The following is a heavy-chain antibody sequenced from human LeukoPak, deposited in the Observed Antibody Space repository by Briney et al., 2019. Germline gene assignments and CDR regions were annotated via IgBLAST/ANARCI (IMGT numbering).Heavy chain of an antibody. Sequence: GRSLRLSCAASGFTLSSYAMHWVRQAPGKGLEWVAVISYDGSNKYYADSVKGRFTISRDNSKNTLYLQMNSLRAEDTAVYYCASRDGYNFHAFDIWGQGTMVTVSS. CDR3: ASRDGYNFHAFDI. CDR2: ISYDGSNK. V-gene: IGHV3-30-3*01. J-gene: IGHJ3*02. D-gene: IGHD5-24*01. CDR1: GFTLSSYA.